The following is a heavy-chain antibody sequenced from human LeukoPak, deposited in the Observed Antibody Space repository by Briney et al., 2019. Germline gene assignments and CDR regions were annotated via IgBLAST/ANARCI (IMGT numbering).Heavy chain of an antibody. CDR2: INHSGST. CDR1: GGSFSGYY. Sequence: PSETLSLTCAVYGGSFSGYYWSWIRQPPGKGLEWIGEINHSGSTNYNPSLKSRVTISVDTSKNQFSLKLSSVTAADTAAYYCARAGHYTYYYDSSGLKGAFDIWGQGTMVTVSS. V-gene: IGHV4-34*01. CDR3: ARAGHYTYYYDSSGLKGAFDI. J-gene: IGHJ3*02. D-gene: IGHD3-22*01.